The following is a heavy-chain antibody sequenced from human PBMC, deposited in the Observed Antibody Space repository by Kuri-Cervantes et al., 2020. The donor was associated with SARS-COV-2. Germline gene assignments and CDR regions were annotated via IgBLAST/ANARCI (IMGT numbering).Heavy chain of an antibody. CDR2: INPNSGGT. Sequence: SVKVSCKASGYTFTGYYMHWVRQAPGQGLEWMGWINPNSGGTNYAQKFQGRVTMTRDTSISTAYMELSRLRSDDTAVYYCARGSITIFGVVTSSDYWGQGTLVTVSS. V-gene: IGHV1-2*02. CDR1: GYTFTGYY. CDR3: ARGSITIFGVVTSSDY. D-gene: IGHD3-3*01. J-gene: IGHJ4*02.